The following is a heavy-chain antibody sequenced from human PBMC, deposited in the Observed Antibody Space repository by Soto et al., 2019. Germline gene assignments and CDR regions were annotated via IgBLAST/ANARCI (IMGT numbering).Heavy chain of an antibody. CDR2: IDPNTGGT. CDR3: ARVLLSGSHYFDY. J-gene: IGHJ4*02. V-gene: IGHV1-2*04. CDR1: GYTLRDHQ. Sequence: ASVNVSCKASGYTLRDHQIHWLRQAPGQGPEWMGWIDPNTGGTNYAQKFQDWVTLTRETSTGTFFLEVRGLKSADSATYYCARVLLSGSHYFDYWGQGTLVTVSS. D-gene: IGHD1-26*01.